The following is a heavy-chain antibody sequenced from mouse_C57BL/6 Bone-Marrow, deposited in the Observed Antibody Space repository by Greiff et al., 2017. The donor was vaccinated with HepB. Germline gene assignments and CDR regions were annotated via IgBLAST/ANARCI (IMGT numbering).Heavy chain of an antibody. CDR2: SRNKANDYTT. J-gene: IGHJ4*01. V-gene: IGHV7-1*01. CDR3: ARDAQSPYYAMDY. Sequence: EVQRVESGGGLVQSGRSLRLSCATSGFTFSDFYMEWVRQAPGKGLEWIAASRNKANDYTTEYSASVKGRFIVSRDTSQSILYLQMNALRAEDTAIYDCARDAQSPYYAMDYWGQGTSVTVSS. CDR1: GFTFSDFY.